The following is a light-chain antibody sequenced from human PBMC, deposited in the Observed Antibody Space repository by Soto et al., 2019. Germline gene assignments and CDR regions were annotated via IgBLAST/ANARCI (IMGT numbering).Light chain of an antibody. CDR2: GAS. Sequence: EILLTQYPGTLSLSPGERATLSCRASQSVGNNYLAWYQQKPGQAPRLLIYGASNRATGIPDSLSGSGSGTEFPLTISRMQPEDSAVYYCQQYGTSGTFGHGTKVDIK. V-gene: IGKV3-20*01. J-gene: IGKJ1*01. CDR3: QQYGTSGT. CDR1: QSVGNNY.